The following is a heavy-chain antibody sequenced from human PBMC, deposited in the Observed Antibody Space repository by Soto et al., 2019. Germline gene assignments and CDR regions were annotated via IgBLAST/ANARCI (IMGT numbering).Heavy chain of an antibody. Sequence: QVQLVQSGAEVKKPGSSVKVSCKASGGTFSSYTLSWVRQAPGQGLEWMGRIIPILDMADYAQKFQGRVTITADKSKSTAYMELSSLRSEDTAVYYCARQNDAYSPFDYWGQGTLLTVSS. D-gene: IGHD4-4*01. CDR1: GGTFSSYT. V-gene: IGHV1-69*02. CDR3: ARQNDAYSPFDY. CDR2: IIPILDMA. J-gene: IGHJ4*02.